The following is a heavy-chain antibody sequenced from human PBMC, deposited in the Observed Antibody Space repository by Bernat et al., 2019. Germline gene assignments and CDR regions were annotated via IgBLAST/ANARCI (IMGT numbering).Heavy chain of an antibody. CDR3: AKDLYYYDSSGYRSTDYYGMDV. CDR1: GFTFSSYG. CDR2: ISYDGSNK. J-gene: IGHJ6*02. D-gene: IGHD3-22*01. V-gene: IGHV3-30*18. Sequence: QVQLVESGGGVVQPGRSLRLSCAASGFTFSSYGMHWVRQAQGRGLEWVEVISYDGSNKYYADSVKGRFTISRDNSKNTLYLQMNSPRAEDTAVYYCAKDLYYYDSSGYRSTDYYGMDVWGQGTTVTVSS.